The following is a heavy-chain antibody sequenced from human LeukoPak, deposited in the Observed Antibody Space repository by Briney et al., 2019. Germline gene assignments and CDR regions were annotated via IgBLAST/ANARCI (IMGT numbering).Heavy chain of an antibody. V-gene: IGHV4-30-4*08. CDR3: ARAGQYYYDSAGYFPDY. J-gene: IGHJ4*02. CDR1: GGSVSSGSYY. CDR2: IYYSGST. Sequence: SETLSLTCTVSGGSVSSGSYYWSWIRQPPGKGLEWIGYIYYSGSTYYNPSLKSRVTISVDTSKNQFSLKLSSVTAADTAVYYCARAGQYYYDSAGYFPDYWGQGTLVTVSS. D-gene: IGHD3-22*01.